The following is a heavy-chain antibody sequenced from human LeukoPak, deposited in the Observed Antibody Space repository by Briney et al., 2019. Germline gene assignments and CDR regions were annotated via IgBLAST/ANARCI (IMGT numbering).Heavy chain of an antibody. CDR3: ARGLGGSGSPLDV. CDR2: ISYDGSNK. J-gene: IGHJ6*02. D-gene: IGHD3-10*01. CDR1: GFTFSSYA. V-gene: IGHV3-30*04. Sequence: GGSLRLSCAASGFTFSSYAMSWVRQAPGKGLEWVAVISYDGSNKYYADSVKGRFTISRDNSENTLYLQMNSLRAEDTAVYYCARGLGGSGSPLDVWGQGTTVTVSS.